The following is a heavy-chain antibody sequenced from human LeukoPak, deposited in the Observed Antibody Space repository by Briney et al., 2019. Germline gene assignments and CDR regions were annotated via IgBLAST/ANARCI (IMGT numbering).Heavy chain of an antibody. J-gene: IGHJ3*02. Sequence: GGSLRLSCAASGFTLNTFWMSWVRQTPGKGLEWVANIKEGRTKKYYVDSVKGRFTISRDNAENSLYLQMNSLRAEDTAVYYCARVGGSYYLAFDIWGQGTMVTVSS. V-gene: IGHV3-7*01. CDR2: IKEGRTKK. D-gene: IGHD1-26*01. CDR3: ARVGGSYYLAFDI. CDR1: GFTLNTFW.